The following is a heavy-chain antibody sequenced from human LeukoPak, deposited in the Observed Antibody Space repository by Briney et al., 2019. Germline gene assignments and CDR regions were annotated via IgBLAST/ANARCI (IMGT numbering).Heavy chain of an antibody. CDR3: ARLVPTLDY. CDR2: INPDGSST. J-gene: IGHJ4*02. Sequence: GGSLRLSCAASGFTFSSYWMHWVRQTPGKGLVWVSRINPDGSSTNYADSVEGRFTISRDNAKNTLYLQMNSLRADDTAVYYCARLVPTLDYWGQGTLVTVSS. CDR1: GFTFSSYW. V-gene: IGHV3-74*01. D-gene: IGHD3-10*01.